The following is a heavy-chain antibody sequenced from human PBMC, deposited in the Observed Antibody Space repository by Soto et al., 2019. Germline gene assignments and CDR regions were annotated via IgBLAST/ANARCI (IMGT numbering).Heavy chain of an antibody. V-gene: IGHV1-69*06. Sequence: GASVKVSCKASGGTFSSYAISWVRQAPGQGLEWMGGIIPIFGTANYAQKFQGRVTITADKSTSTAYMELSSLRSEDAAVYYCARAGLDYGGSFDYWGQGTLVTVSS. J-gene: IGHJ4*02. CDR1: GGTFSSYA. CDR3: ARAGLDYGGSFDY. D-gene: IGHD4-17*01. CDR2: IIPIFGTA.